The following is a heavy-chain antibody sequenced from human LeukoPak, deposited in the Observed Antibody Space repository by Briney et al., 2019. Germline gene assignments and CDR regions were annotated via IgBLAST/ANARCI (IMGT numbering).Heavy chain of an antibody. Sequence: GGSLRLSCAASGFTFSSYAMHWVRQAPGKGLEWVSAIGGSGSTTYYADSVKGRFTISRDNSKNTLYLQMNSLRAEDTAVYYCAKDTASSWWYFDLWGRGTLVTVSS. J-gene: IGHJ2*01. CDR1: GFTFSSYA. CDR3: AKDTASSWWYFDL. CDR2: IGGSGSTT. D-gene: IGHD5-18*01. V-gene: IGHV3-23*01.